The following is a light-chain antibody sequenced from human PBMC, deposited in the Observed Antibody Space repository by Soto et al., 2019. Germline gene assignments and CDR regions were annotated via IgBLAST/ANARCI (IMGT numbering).Light chain of an antibody. CDR1: SSDVGGYNY. CDR3: SSYTDSSNYV. Sequence: QSALTQPRSVSGSPGQSVTISCTGTSSDVGGYNYVSWYQQHPGKAPKLIIYDVSERPSGVPDRFSGSRSGNTASLTISGLQAEDEADYYCSSYTDSSNYVFGTGTKVTVL. J-gene: IGLJ1*01. CDR2: DVS. V-gene: IGLV2-11*01.